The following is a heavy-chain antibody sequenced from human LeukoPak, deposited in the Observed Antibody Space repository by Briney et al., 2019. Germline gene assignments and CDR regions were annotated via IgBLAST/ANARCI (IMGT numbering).Heavy chain of an antibody. D-gene: IGHD6-13*01. CDR3: AKDATPHSPFIAAAGDLDY. CDR1: GFTFSSYA. J-gene: IGHJ4*02. V-gene: IGHV3-30-3*01. Sequence: QPGRSLRLSCAASGFTFSSYAMHWVRQAPGKGLEWVAVISYDGSNKYYADSVKGRFTISRDNSKNTLYLQMNSLRAEDTAVYYCAKDATPHSPFIAAAGDLDYWGQGTLVTVSS. CDR2: ISYDGSNK.